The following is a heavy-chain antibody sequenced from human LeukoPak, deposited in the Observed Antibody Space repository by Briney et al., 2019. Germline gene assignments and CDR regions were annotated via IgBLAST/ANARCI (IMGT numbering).Heavy chain of an antibody. Sequence: SETLSLTCTVSGYSISSGYYWGWIRQPPGKGLEWIGSIYHSGSTYYNPSLKSRVTISVDTSKNQFSLKLSSVTAADTAVYYCAREKDCGGDCSGYYFDYWGQGTLVTVSS. CDR3: AREKDCGGDCSGYYFDY. J-gene: IGHJ4*02. CDR2: IYHSGST. V-gene: IGHV4-38-2*02. D-gene: IGHD2-21*02. CDR1: GYSISSGYY.